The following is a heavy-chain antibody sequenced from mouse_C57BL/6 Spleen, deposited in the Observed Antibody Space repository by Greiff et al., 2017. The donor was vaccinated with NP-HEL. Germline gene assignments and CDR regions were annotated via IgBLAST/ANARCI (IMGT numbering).Heavy chain of an antibody. V-gene: IGHV5-16*01. CDR1: GFTFSDYY. CDR2: INYDGSST. D-gene: IGHD2-2*01. CDR3: ARGGYGYDPAWFAY. J-gene: IGHJ3*01. Sequence: EVMLVESDGGLVQPGSSMKLSCTASGFTFSDYYMAWVRQVPEKGLEWVANINYDGSSTYYLDSLKSRFIISRDNAKNILYLQMSSLKSEDTATYYCARGGYGYDPAWFAYWGQGTLVTVSA.